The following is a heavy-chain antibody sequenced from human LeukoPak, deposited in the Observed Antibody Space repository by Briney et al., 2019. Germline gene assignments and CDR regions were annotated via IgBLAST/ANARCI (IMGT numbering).Heavy chain of an antibody. CDR2: INSVGSA. D-gene: IGHD6-19*01. J-gene: IGHJ4*02. CDR1: GFNVNVAY. Sequence: GGSLRLSCEASGFNVNVAYLSWVRQAPGKGLEWVSLINSVGSAYYADSVKGRFTISRDMSKNTLYVQMNSLTTEDTAVYYCAKDRIAVAGTIFDYWGQGTLVTVSS. CDR3: AKDRIAVAGTIFDY. V-gene: IGHV3-66*01.